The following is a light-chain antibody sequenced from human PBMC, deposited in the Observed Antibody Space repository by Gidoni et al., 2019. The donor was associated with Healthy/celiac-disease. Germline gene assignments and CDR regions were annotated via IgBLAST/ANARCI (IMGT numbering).Light chain of an antibody. J-gene: IGKJ4*01. CDR2: DAS. CDR1: QDISNY. CDR3: QQYDNLPLX. V-gene: IGKV1-33*01. Sequence: DIQMTQSPSSLSASVGDRGTITCQASQDISNYLNWYQQKPGKAPKLLIYDASNLETGVPSRFSGSGSGTDFTFTISSLQPEDIATYYCQQYDNLPLXXXGGTKVEIK.